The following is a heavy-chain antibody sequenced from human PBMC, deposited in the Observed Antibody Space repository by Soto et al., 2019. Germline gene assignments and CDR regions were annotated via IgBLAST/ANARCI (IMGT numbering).Heavy chain of an antibody. CDR1: GYTFTSYG. Sequence: GASVKVSCKASGYTFTSYGVSWVRQAPGQGLEWMGWINAYNGNTHYAQKFQGRVTMTTDTSTSTAYMELRSLTSDDTAVYHCAILQIVGATYTFDYWGQGTQVTVPS. V-gene: IGHV1-18*04. CDR3: AILQIVGATYTFDY. J-gene: IGHJ4*02. CDR2: INAYNGNT. D-gene: IGHD2-21*01.